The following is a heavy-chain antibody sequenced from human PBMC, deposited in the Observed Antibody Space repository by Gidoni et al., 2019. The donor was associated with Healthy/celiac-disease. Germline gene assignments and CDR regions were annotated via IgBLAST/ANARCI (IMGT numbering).Heavy chain of an antibody. CDR3: TRVTVTADYGMDV. V-gene: IGHV3-49*04. D-gene: IGHD2-21*02. CDR1: GFTFGDYA. CDR2: IRSKAYGGTT. J-gene: IGHJ6*02. Sequence: EVQLVESGGGLVQPGRSLRLSCTASGFTFGDYAMSWVRQAPGKGLEWVGFIRSKAYGGTTEYAASVKGRFTISRDDSKSIAYLQMNSLKTEDTAVYYCTRVTVTADYGMDVWGQGTTVTVSS.